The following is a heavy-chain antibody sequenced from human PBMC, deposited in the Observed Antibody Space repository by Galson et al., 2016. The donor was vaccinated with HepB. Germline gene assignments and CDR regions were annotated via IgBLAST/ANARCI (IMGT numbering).Heavy chain of an antibody. CDR3: ARDALGTWDLTT. D-gene: IGHD1-26*01. V-gene: IGHV3-48*03. CDR2: ISGGGETT. Sequence: SLRLSCAASGFSFSNYEMNWVRQAPGKGLEWVAYISGGGETTYYADSVRGRFTISRDNARDSVFLQMTSLRVEDTARYYCARDALGTWDLTTWGQGTLVPVSS. CDR1: GFSFSNYE. J-gene: IGHJ1*01.